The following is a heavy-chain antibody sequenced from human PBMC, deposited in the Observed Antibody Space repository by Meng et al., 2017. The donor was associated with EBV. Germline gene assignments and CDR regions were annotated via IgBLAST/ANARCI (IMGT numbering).Heavy chain of an antibody. D-gene: IGHD2-8*01. J-gene: IGHJ4*02. CDR2: ISSNSIDI. Sequence: EVQLEECGGGLVKPGESLRLSCAASGFNLRSYSMNWVRLAPGKGLEWVSSISSNSIDIYYADLVKGRFTISRDNAKNSLFLQMNSLRAEDTAVYYCARDRTSNRFDYWGQGTLVTVSS. CDR3: ARDRTSNRFDY. V-gene: IGHV3-21*01. CDR1: GFNLRSYS.